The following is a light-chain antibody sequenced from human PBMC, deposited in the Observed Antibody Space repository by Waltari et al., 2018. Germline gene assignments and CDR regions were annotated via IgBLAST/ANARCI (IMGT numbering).Light chain of an antibody. CDR3: LQFTDWPPSLT. CDR1: QNIGSN. CDR2: GAS. Sequence: EIVMTQSPATLSVSPGERATLSCRASQNIGSNLAWYQQKPGQAPRLVTYGASTRATDVPARFRGSGSGTEFTLTISSLQSEDFAVYYCLQFTDWPPSLTFGGGTKVQIK. V-gene: IGKV3-15*01. J-gene: IGKJ4*01.